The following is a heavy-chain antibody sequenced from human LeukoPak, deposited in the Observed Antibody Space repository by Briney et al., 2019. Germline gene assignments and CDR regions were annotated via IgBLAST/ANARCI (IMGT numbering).Heavy chain of an antibody. J-gene: IGHJ4*02. Sequence: ASVKVSCKTSGYTFTGYFMHWVRQAPGQGLEWMGRINPDSGDTNYAREFQGRVTMTRDTSISTAYMELRGLRSDDTAIYYCARPRLPRGRFNFDYWGQGTLVTVSS. CDR2: INPDSGDT. D-gene: IGHD2-15*01. V-gene: IGHV1-2*06. CDR1: GYTFTGYF. CDR3: ARPRLPRGRFNFDY.